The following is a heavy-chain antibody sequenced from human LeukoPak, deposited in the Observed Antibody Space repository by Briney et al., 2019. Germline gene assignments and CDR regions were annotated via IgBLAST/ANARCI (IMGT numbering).Heavy chain of an antibody. J-gene: IGHJ4*02. CDR1: GFTLSSYG. D-gene: IGHD6-13*01. CDR3: SKLVGYSSSLSPY. CDR2: ISGSGGNT. V-gene: IGHV3-23*01. Sequence: GGSLRLSCAACGFTLSSYGMRGVRQAPGKGLEWVSAISGSGGNTHYADCVKGRFTISRDNSKNTLYLQINSVRSEDTAVYYCSKLVGYSSSLSPYWGEGTLVTVSS.